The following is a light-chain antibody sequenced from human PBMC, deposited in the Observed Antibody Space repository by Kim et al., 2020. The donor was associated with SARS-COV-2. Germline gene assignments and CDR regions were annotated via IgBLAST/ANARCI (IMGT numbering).Light chain of an antibody. Sequence: APGERPTLSCRASQSVSSTLAWYQQKPGQAPRLLIYGASTRATGIPARFSGSGSGTEFTLTISSLQSEDFAVYYCQQYNNWPPWTFGQGTKVDIK. CDR3: QQYNNWPPWT. V-gene: IGKV3-15*01. J-gene: IGKJ1*01. CDR1: QSVSST. CDR2: GAS.